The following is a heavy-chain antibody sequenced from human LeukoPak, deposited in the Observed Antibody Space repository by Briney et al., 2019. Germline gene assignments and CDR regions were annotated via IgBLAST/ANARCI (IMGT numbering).Heavy chain of an antibody. CDR1: GDTFITYY. V-gene: IGHV1-46*01. D-gene: IGHD3-22*01. J-gene: IGHJ4*02. Sequence: ASVKVSCKASGDTFITYYMHWVRQAPGQGLEWMGIINPGGGSTTYAQEFQGRVTMTRDTSTSTVYMEMSSLKSEDTAVYYCARVEGYDSSGYYYGYWGQGTLVTVSS. CDR2: INPGGGST. CDR3: ARVEGYDSSGYYYGY.